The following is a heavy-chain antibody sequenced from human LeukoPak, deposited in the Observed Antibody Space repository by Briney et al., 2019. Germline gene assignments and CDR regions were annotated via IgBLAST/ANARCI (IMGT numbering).Heavy chain of an antibody. CDR3: ARANGGDYYDSSTNWFDP. CDR2: IYYSGST. CDR1: GGSISGYY. D-gene: IGHD3-22*01. V-gene: IGHV4-59*12. J-gene: IGHJ5*02. Sequence: SETLSLTCTVSGGSISGYYWSWIRQAPGKGLEWIGNIYYSGSTNYNPSLKSRVTISVDTSKNQFSLKLSSVTAADTAVYYCARANGGDYYDSSTNWFDPWGQGTLVTVSS.